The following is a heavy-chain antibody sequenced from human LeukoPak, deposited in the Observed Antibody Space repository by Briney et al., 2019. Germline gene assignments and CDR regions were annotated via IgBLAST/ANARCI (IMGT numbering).Heavy chain of an antibody. CDR1: GFTFSSYW. Sequence: GGSLRLSCAASGFTFSSYWMSWVRQAPGKGLEWVGRTRNKANSYTTEYAASVKGRFTISRDDSKNSLYLQINSLKTEDTAVYYCARDTEHPYYYYYYMDVWGKGTTVTVSS. CDR3: ARDTEHPYYYYYYMDV. J-gene: IGHJ6*03. D-gene: IGHD2-21*01. V-gene: IGHV3-72*01. CDR2: TRNKANSYTT.